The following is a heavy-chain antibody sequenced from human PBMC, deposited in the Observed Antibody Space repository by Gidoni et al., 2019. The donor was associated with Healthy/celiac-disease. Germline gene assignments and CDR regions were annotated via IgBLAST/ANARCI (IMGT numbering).Heavy chain of an antibody. V-gene: IGHV1-3*01. CDR1: GYTFTSYA. J-gene: IGHJ6*02. CDR3: AREWDHYYYGMDV. D-gene: IGHD1-26*01. CDR2: ITAGNGNT. Sequence: QVQLVQAGAEVKKPGASVKVSCKASGYTFTSYAMHWVRQAAGQRLERMGWITAGNGNTKYSQKFQGRVTITRDTSASTAYMELSSLRSEETAVYYCAREWDHYYYGMDVWGQGTTVTVSS.